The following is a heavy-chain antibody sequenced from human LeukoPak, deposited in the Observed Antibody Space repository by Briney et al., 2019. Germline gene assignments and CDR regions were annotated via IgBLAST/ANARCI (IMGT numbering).Heavy chain of an antibody. J-gene: IGHJ5*02. V-gene: IGHV4-39*02. D-gene: IGHD2-2*01. CDR3: TREQLPYGSNWFDP. Sequence: PSETLSLTCTVCGDSISSSSSYWGWIRQPPGKGLEWIGSIYYSGSTYYNPSLKSRVTISVDTSKNQFSLKLSSVTAADTAVYYCTREQLPYGSNWFDPWGQGTLVTVSS. CDR2: IYYSGST. CDR1: GDSISSSSSY.